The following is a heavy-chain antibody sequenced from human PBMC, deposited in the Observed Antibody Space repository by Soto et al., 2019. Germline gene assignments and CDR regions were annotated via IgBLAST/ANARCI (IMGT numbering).Heavy chain of an antibody. D-gene: IGHD1-26*01. Sequence: QVQLVQSGAEVKKPGSSVKVSCKASGSTFSSYSINWVRQAPGQGLEWMGEIIPIFGTANYAQKFQGRVTITEDESTSTAYMELSSLRSEDTAVYYCARDGGRHSGGIDYWGQGTLVTVSS. J-gene: IGHJ4*02. CDR3: ARDGGRHSGGIDY. V-gene: IGHV1-69*01. CDR2: IIPIFGTA. CDR1: GSTFSSYS.